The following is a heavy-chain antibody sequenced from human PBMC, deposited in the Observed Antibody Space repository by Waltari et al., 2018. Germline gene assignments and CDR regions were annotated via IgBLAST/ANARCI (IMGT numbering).Heavy chain of an antibody. Sequence: QVQLQQWGAGLLKPSETLSLTCAVYGGSFSGYYWSWIRQPPGKGLEWIGEINHSGSTNYNPCLKSRVTISVDTSKNQFSLKLSSVTAADTAVYYCARGYSSSWYGNWFDPWGQGTLVTVSS. J-gene: IGHJ5*02. V-gene: IGHV4-34*01. CDR3: ARGYSSSWYGNWFDP. CDR1: GGSFSGYY. D-gene: IGHD6-13*01. CDR2: INHSGST.